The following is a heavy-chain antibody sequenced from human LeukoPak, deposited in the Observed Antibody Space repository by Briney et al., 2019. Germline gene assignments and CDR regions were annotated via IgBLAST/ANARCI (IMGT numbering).Heavy chain of an antibody. Sequence: PGGSLRLSCAASGFTYSSYGMHWVLQAPGKGLEWVAVISYDGSNKYYADSVKGRFTISRDNSKNTLYLQMNSLRAEDTAVYYCARVQRHGYCGGDCYSCAYWGQGTLVTVSS. D-gene: IGHD2-21*02. CDR3: ARVQRHGYCGGDCYSCAY. CDR2: ISYDGSNK. V-gene: IGHV3-30*03. J-gene: IGHJ4*02. CDR1: GFTYSSYG.